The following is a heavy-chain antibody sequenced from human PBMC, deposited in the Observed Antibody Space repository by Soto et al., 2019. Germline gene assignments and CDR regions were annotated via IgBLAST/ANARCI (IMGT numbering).Heavy chain of an antibody. Sequence: AASVKVSCKASGGTFSSYAISWVRQAPGQGLEWMGGIIPIFGTANYAQKFQGRVTITADESTSTAYMELSSLRSEDTAVYYCARDRAAAGTRYFDYWGQGTLVTVSS. J-gene: IGHJ4*02. CDR1: GGTFSSYA. D-gene: IGHD6-13*01. CDR2: IIPIFGTA. V-gene: IGHV1-69*13. CDR3: ARDRAAAGTRYFDY.